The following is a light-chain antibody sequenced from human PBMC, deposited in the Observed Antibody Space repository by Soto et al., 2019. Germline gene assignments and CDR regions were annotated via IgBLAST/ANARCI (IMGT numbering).Light chain of an antibody. CDR1: SSDVGGYNY. CDR2: EVS. J-gene: IGLJ1*01. CDR3: GSWDSSLSAYV. V-gene: IGLV2-14*01. Sequence: QSALTQPASVSGSPGQSITISCTGTSSDVGGYNYVSWYQQHPGTAPKLMIFEVSNRPSGVSNRFSGSKSGTSATLGITGFQTGDEADYYCGSWDSSLSAYVFGTGTKLTVL.